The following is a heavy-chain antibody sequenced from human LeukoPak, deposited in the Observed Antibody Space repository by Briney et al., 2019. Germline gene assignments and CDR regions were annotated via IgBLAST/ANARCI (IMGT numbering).Heavy chain of an antibody. CDR2: SYYSGST. CDR1: GGSISSSSYS. D-gene: IGHD5-18*01. Sequence: SETLSLTCTVSGGSISSSSYSWGWIRQPPGKGLEWIGSSYYSGSTYYNPSLKSRVTISVDTSKNQFSLKLSPVTAADTAVYYCARPWAQTWIQPSDDYYYYGMDVWGQGTTVTVSS. J-gene: IGHJ6*02. V-gene: IGHV4-39*01. CDR3: ARPWAQTWIQPSDDYYYYGMDV.